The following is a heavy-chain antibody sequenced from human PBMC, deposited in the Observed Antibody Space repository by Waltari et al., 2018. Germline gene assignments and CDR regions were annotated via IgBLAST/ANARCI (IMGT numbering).Heavy chain of an antibody. D-gene: IGHD2-2*01. V-gene: IGHV3-23*01. CDR1: GFTFSRYA. CDR3: GRGQEQVVPRYFRY. Sequence: EVQLLESGGGLVRPGGSLRLSCAVSGFTFSRYAMSWVRQSPGKGLEWVSSVSGSGGRTHYADAVEGRFTISRDNSKNTLYLHMNSLRAEDTAEYYCGRGQEQVVPRYFRYWGQGTLVTVSS. CDR2: VSGSGGRT. J-gene: IGHJ1*01.